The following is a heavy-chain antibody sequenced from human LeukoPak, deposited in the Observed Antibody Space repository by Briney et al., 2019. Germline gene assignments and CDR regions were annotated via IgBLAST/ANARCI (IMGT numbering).Heavy chain of an antibody. CDR3: ARWVVTRYYYYYYMDV. Sequence: GGSLRLSCAASGFTFSSYWMSWVRQAPGKGLVWVSRINSDGSSTSYADSVKGRFTISRDNARNTLYLQMNSLTAEDTAVYYCARWVVTRYYYYYYMDVWGKGTTVTVSS. CDR2: INSDGSST. J-gene: IGHJ6*03. CDR1: GFTFSSYW. D-gene: IGHD4-23*01. V-gene: IGHV3-74*01.